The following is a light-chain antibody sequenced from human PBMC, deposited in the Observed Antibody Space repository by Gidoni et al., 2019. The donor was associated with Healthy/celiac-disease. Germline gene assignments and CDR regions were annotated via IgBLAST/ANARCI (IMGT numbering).Light chain of an antibody. CDR2: KAS. CDR1: QSMSSW. Sequence: DIQMNQSPSTLSASVGDRVTITCRASQSMSSWLAWYQQKPGKAPKLLIYKASSLESGVPSRFSGSGSGTEFTLTISSLQPDDFATYYCQQYNSYPLTFGGGTKVEIK. J-gene: IGKJ4*01. V-gene: IGKV1-5*03. CDR3: QQYNSYPLT.